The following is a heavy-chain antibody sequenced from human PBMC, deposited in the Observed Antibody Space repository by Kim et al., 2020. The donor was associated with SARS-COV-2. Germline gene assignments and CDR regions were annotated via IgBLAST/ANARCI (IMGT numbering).Heavy chain of an antibody. V-gene: IGHV3-9*01. CDR3: AKDRAVGIAARPRERAYYYYYYMDV. Sequence: GGSLRLSCAASGFTFGDYAMHWVRQAPGKGLEWVSGISWNSGSIGYADSVKGRFTISRDNAKNSLYLQMNSLRAEDTALYYCAKDRAVGIAARPRERAYYYYYYMDVWGKGTTVTVS. CDR2: ISWNSGSI. J-gene: IGHJ6*03. CDR1: GFTFGDYA. D-gene: IGHD6-6*01.